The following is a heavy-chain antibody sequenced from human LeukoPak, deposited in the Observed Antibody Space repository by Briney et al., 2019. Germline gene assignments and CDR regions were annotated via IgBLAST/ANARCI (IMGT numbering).Heavy chain of an antibody. CDR2: ISGSGGST. D-gene: IGHD3-10*01. Sequence: GGSLRLSCAASGFTFSSYGMRWVRQAPGKGLECVSAISGSGGSTHYADSVKGRFTISRDNSRNTLFLQMNSLRAEDTAVYYCARKREDYFGSGLLDYWGQGTLVTVSS. V-gene: IGHV3-23*01. J-gene: IGHJ4*02. CDR1: GFTFSSYG. CDR3: ARKREDYFGSGLLDY.